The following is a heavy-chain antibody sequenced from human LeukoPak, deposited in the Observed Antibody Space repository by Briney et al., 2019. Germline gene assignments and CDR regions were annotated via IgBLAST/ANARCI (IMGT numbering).Heavy chain of an antibody. CDR2: VNPDSGGT. J-gene: IGHJ4*02. Sequence: ASVKVSCKASGYTFTGYYIHWVRQAPGQGLEWMGWVNPDSGGTNYAQKFQGRVTMTRDTSISTAYMELSRLRSDDTAVYYCARGYSYVNYWGQGTLVTVSS. CDR3: ARGYSYVNY. V-gene: IGHV1-2*02. CDR1: GYTFTGYY. D-gene: IGHD5-18*01.